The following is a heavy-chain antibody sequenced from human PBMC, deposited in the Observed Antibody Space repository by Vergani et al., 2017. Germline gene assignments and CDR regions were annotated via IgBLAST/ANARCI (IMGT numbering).Heavy chain of an antibody. V-gene: IGHV3-74*01. J-gene: IGHJ5*02. CDR2: MNGDGDTI. Sequence: EVELVESGGGVVQPGGSLRLSCAASGFTFNEYGMHWVRQVPGKGLVWVSGMNGDGDTISYADSVKGRFTISRDNSKNTLFLQMNSLRAEDTAVYYCASARKFRFGVVWENWFDPWGQGTLVTVSS. D-gene: IGHD3-3*01. CDR1: GFTFNEYG. CDR3: ASARKFRFGVVWENWFDP.